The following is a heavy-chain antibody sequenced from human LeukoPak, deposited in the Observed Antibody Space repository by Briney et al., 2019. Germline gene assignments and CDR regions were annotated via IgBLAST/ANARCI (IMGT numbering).Heavy chain of an antibody. Sequence: GGSLRLSCAASGLTFSGYVMTWVRQNPGKGLEWVSSISSSKSYIHSADAVKGRCTIFRDNAKNSLYLQMNSLGAEDTAVYYCARDQTRCSGSSYYFDYWGQGTLVTVPT. V-gene: IGHV3-21*06. CDR1: GLTFSGYV. CDR3: ARDQTRCSGSSYYFDY. CDR2: ISSSKSYI. J-gene: IGHJ4*02. D-gene: IGHD2-15*01.